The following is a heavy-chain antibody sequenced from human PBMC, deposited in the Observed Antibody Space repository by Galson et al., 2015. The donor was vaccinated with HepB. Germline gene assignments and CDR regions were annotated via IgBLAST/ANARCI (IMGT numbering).Heavy chain of an antibody. J-gene: IGHJ1*01. Sequence: CAISGDSVSSNSAAWSWIRQSPSRGLEWLGRAYYMTEWDNDYAASVRSRITINPDTSKNQFSLQLNSVTPEDTAVYYCARDKLYCSGGSCQGEMDFQHWGQGTLVTVSS. V-gene: IGHV6-1*01. D-gene: IGHD2-15*01. CDR2: AYYMTEWDN. CDR1: GDSVSSNSAA. CDR3: ARDKLYCSGGSCQGEMDFQH.